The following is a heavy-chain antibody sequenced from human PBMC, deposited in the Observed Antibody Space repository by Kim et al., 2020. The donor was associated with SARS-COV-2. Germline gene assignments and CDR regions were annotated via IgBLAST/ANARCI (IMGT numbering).Heavy chain of an antibody. D-gene: IGHD2-2*01. CDR3: ARDTHRSSTSCPTDY. CDR2: IWYDGSNK. J-gene: IGHJ4*02. Sequence: GGSLRLSCAASGFTFSSYGMHWVRQAPGKGLEWVAVIWYDGSNKYYADSVKGRFTISRDNSKNTLYLQMNSLRAEDTAVYYCARDTHRSSTSCPTDYWGQGTLVTVSS. CDR1: GFTFSSYG. V-gene: IGHV3-33*01.